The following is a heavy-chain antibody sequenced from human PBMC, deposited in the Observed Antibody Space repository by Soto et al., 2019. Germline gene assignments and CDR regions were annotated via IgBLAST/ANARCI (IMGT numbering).Heavy chain of an antibody. J-gene: IGHJ4*02. Sequence: AGGSLRLSCATSGFDFSNTWIHWVRQVPGQGLVWVSRINSDGSSIIYADSVKGRFTLSRDNAKNTVHLQMSSLRVEDTAVYYCAKDWYRTIDSWGQGIPVTVSS. CDR1: GFDFSNTW. V-gene: IGHV3-74*01. CDR3: AKDWYRTIDS. D-gene: IGHD6-13*01. CDR2: INSDGSSI.